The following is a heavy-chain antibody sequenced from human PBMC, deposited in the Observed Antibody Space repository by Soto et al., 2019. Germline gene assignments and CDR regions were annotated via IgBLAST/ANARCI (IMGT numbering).Heavy chain of an antibody. J-gene: IGHJ6*02. D-gene: IGHD1-26*01. CDR2: INPKSSDT. V-gene: IGHV1-2*02. CDR1: GYTFTGYY. CDR3: AKGGAIVAAGTRVYLYNAMDV. Sequence: QVQLVQSGTEVKRPGDSVKVSCKASGYTFTGYYVHWVRQAPVQVLEWMGLINPKSSDTYIAQRFQGRVTMNRDTSIGTAYMELRGLTSDDTAEYYCAKGGAIVAAGTRVYLYNAMDVWGQGTTVTVSS.